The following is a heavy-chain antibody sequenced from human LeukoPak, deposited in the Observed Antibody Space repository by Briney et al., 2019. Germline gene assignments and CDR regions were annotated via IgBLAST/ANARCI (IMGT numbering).Heavy chain of an antibody. Sequence: SETLSHTCTVSGGSISSGNYYWSWIRQHPGKGLEWIGYIHHSGSTYYNPSLKSRVIISVDTSKNQFSLKLNSVTAADTAVYYCASYGSGSYRFDPWGQGTLVTVSS. CDR2: IHHSGST. CDR3: ASYGSGSYRFDP. D-gene: IGHD3-10*01. J-gene: IGHJ5*02. CDR1: GGSISSGNYY. V-gene: IGHV4-31*03.